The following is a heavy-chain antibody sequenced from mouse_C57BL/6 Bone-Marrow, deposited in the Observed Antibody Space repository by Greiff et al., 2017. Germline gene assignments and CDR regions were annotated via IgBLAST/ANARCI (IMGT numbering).Heavy chain of an antibody. V-gene: IGHV1-34*01. CDR3: ARIYYGNWGFAY. D-gene: IGHD2-1*01. J-gene: IGHJ3*01. Sequence: QLQQSGPELVKPGAPVKMSCKASGYTFTDYSMHWVKQSHGKSLEGIGYIYPNNGGNGHNQKFKGKATLTVDKSSSTAYMELRSLTSGDSAVYYCARIYYGNWGFAYWGQGTLVTVSA. CDR2: IYPNNGGN. CDR1: GYTFTDYS.